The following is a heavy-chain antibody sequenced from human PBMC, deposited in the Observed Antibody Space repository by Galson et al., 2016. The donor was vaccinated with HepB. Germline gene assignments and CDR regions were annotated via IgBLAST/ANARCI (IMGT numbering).Heavy chain of an antibody. D-gene: IGHD6-13*01. J-gene: IGHJ5*02. V-gene: IGHV1-2*02. Sequence: SVKVSCKASGYTFSDYYLHWVRQAPGQGLEWMGWINPNSGNTDSAQKLQGRVTMTRDTSISTAYLELFQLTSDDTAVYFCARVRPGAAAWKPFDPWGQGTLVTVSS. CDR3: ARVRPGAAAWKPFDP. CDR2: INPNSGNT. CDR1: GYTFSDYY.